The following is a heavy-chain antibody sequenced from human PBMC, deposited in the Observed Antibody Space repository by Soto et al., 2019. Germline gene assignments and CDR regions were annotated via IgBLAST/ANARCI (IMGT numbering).Heavy chain of an antibody. D-gene: IGHD4-17*01. J-gene: IGHJ4*01. V-gene: IGHV2-5*02. CDR3: AHAGDYDLMTFDH. CDR2: LHWDDDK. CDR1: GFSLSTYHMG. Sequence: QITLKESGPTLVRPAQTLTLTCDFSGFSLSTYHMGVAWIRQPPGKALEWLALLHWDDDKRYSPSLKDRLAISKDTANNQVVLTITHIDPGDSATDCCAHAGDYDLMTFDHWGPGTLVTVSA.